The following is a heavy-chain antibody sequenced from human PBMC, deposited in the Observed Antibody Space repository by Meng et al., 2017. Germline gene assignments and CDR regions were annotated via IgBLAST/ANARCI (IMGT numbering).Heavy chain of an antibody. CDR3: ATGAAAADH. V-gene: IGHV3-15*04. D-gene: IGHD6-13*01. CDR2: IERKSDGGTI. CDR1: GLRFTDAW. Sequence: EVWLVGSGGGLVKPGGSLRLLCVASGLRFTDAWMSWVRQAPGKGLEWVGRIERKSDGGTIYYAAPVKGRFTISRDDSKNTLYLQMDSLINEDTAVYFCATGAAAADHWGQGTLVTVSS. J-gene: IGHJ4*02.